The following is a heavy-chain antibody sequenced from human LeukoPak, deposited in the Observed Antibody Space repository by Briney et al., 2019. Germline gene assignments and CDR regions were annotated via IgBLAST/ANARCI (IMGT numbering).Heavy chain of an antibody. Sequence: GASVKVSCKASGYTFTPYVISWVRQAPGQGFEWVGWITTYNDNTKYAQKLQGRVTMTTDTSTSTAYMELRSLRSDDTGVYYCARVTPDYSSSLLYYFDYWGQGILVTVSS. J-gene: IGHJ4*02. CDR2: ITTYNDNT. V-gene: IGHV1-18*01. CDR1: GYTFTPYV. CDR3: ARVTPDYSSSLLYYFDY. D-gene: IGHD6-13*01.